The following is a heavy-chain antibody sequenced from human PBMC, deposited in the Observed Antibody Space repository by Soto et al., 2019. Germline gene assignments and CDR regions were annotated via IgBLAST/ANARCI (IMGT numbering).Heavy chain of an antibody. Sequence: QVQLQESGPGLVKPSQTLSLTCTVSGDSITSGSYYWSWIRQPPGKGLEWIGYSHYSGNAYYNLSLKRRVSISVDTSKNQFSLRLSSVTAADTAVYYCARCRGGGTSFDYWGQGTLVTVSS. J-gene: IGHJ4*02. CDR2: SHYSGNA. V-gene: IGHV4-31*03. CDR3: ARCRGGGTSFDY. D-gene: IGHD1-1*01. CDR1: GDSITSGSYY.